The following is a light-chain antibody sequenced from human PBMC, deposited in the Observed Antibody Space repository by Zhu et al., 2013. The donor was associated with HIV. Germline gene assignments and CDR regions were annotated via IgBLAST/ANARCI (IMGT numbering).Light chain of an antibody. CDR1: QSVSSNY. CDR2: GAS. V-gene: IGKV3D-20*02. Sequence: EIVLTQSPGTLSLSPGERATLSCRASQSVSSNYLVWYQQKAGQAPRLLIYGASIRATGVPDRFSGSGSGTDFTLSISRLEPEDFAVYYCQHRSSGPFSFGPGTKVDSK. CDR3: QHRSSGPFS. J-gene: IGKJ3*01.